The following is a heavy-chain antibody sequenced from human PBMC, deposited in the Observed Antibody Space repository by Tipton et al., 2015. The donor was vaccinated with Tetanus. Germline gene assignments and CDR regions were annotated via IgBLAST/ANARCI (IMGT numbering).Heavy chain of an antibody. Sequence: QSGAEVKKPGASVKVSCKASGYTLTNYGINWVRQAPGQGLEWMGWDSGHSGNTVSARKVQSRVTMTTDTSTNTAYLELRSLRSDDTAVYFCARLAKQWLVPEDYWGQGTLVIVS. CDR1: GYTLTNYG. D-gene: IGHD5-12*01. CDR2: DSGHSGNT. V-gene: IGHV1-18*01. CDR3: ARLAKQWLVPEDY. J-gene: IGHJ4*02.